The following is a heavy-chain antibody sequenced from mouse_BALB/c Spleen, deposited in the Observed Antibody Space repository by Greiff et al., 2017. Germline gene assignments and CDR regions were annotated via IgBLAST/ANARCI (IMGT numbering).Heavy chain of an antibody. CDR2: WNNDNY. CDR3: WRASSTMITTRVYYFDY. J-gene: IGHJ2*01. D-gene: IGHD2-4*01. V-gene: IGHV8-2*01. CDR1: ISLSTSGMGL. Sequence: QVTLKVSGPGILQPSQSLGLACTFSGISLSTSGMGLGWLRTPSGQALEWLVSIWNNDNYYNPSLKSRLTISKETSNNQVFLKLTSVDTADSTTYYCAWRASSTMITTRVYYFDYWGEGTTLTVSS.